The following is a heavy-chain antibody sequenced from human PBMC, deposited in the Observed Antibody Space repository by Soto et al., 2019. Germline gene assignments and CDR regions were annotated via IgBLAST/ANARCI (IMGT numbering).Heavy chain of an antibody. CDR3: APLHGVFDY. CDR2: VNAGDGNT. J-gene: IGHJ4*02. CDR1: GYTFTSYA. Sequence: VQLVQSGAEVKKPGASVKVSCKTSGYTFTSYALHWVRQAHGQRLEWMGWVNAGDGNTKYSQKFQGRATISRDTSASTAYMDLSSLTPADTAMYYCAPLHGVFDYWGQGTLVTVSS. D-gene: IGHD2-8*01. V-gene: IGHV1-3*01.